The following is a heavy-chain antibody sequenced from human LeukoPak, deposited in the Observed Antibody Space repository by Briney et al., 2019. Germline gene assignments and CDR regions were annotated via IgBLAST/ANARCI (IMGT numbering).Heavy chain of an antibody. CDR2: INHSGST. D-gene: IGHD3-10*01. CDR1: GGSFSGYY. Sequence: PSETLSLTCAVYGGSFSGYYWSWIRQPPGKGLEWIGEINHSGSTNYNPSLKSRVTISVDTSKNQFSLKLSSVTAADTAVYYCARGRYYYGSGSLGNWFDPWGQGTLVTVSS. CDR3: ARGRYYYGSGSLGNWFDP. V-gene: IGHV4-34*01. J-gene: IGHJ5*02.